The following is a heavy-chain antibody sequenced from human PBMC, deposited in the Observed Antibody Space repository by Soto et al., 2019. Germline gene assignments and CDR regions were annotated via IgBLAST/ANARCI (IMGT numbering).Heavy chain of an antibody. J-gene: IGHJ4*02. CDR1: GYTFTSYG. V-gene: IGHV1-18*01. CDR2: ISAYNGNT. Sequence: ASLKVSCKASGYTFTSYGISWVRQAPGQGLEWMGWISAYNGNTNYAQKLQGRVTMTTDTSTSTAYMELRSLRSDDTAVYYCARVRYCSGGSCYLRAGNYFDYWGQGTLVTVSS. CDR3: ARVRYCSGGSCYLRAGNYFDY. D-gene: IGHD2-15*01.